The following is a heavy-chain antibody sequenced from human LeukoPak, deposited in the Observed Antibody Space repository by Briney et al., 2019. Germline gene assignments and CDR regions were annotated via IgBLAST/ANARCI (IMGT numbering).Heavy chain of an antibody. CDR1: GGSISSYY. J-gene: IGHJ4*02. D-gene: IGHD2-21*02. V-gene: IGHV4-59*08. CDR3: ARHWSYCGGDCYSGGIDY. Sequence: SETLSLTCTVSGGSISSYYWSWIRQPPGKGLEWIGYICYSGSTNYNPSLKSRVTISVDTSKNQFSLKLSSVTAADTAVYYCARHWSYCGGDCYSGGIDYWGQGTLVTVSS. CDR2: ICYSGST.